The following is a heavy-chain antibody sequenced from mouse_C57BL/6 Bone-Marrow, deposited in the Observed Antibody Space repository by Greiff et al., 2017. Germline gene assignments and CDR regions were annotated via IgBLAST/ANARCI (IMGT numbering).Heavy chain of an antibody. Sequence: LQQPGAELVKPGASVKVSCKASGYTFTSYWMHWVKQRPGQGLEWIGRIHPSDSDTNYNQKFKGKATLTVDKSSSTGYMQLSSLTSEDSAVYYCAIGRWNAYWGQGTLVTVSA. J-gene: IGHJ3*01. CDR1: GYTFTSYW. V-gene: IGHV1-74*01. CDR2: IHPSDSDT. CDR3: AIGRWNAY. D-gene: IGHD2-3*01.